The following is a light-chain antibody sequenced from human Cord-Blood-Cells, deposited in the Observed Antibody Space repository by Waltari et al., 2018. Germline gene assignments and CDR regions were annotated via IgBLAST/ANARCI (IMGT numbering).Light chain of an antibody. CDR3: RSYTSSSTYV. Sequence: QSALTQPASVSGSPGQSITISCTGTSSDVGGYNYVSWYQQHPGKAPKLMIYDVSHRPSGVSNRFSCSKSGNTASLTISGLQAEDEADYDCRSYTSSSTYVFGTGTKVTVL. CDR1: SSDVGGYNY. J-gene: IGLJ1*01. V-gene: IGLV2-14*01. CDR2: DVS.